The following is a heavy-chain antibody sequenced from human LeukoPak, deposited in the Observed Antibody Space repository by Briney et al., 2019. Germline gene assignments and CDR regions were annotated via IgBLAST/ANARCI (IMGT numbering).Heavy chain of an antibody. Sequence: SQTLSLTCAISGDSVSSNSAAWMWIRQSPSRGVEWLGRKYYRSKWYNDSAVSVKSRITINPNTSNNQYSLQLNSVTTQDTAVYYCARSYDSSGYYYPVLDYWGQGTLVTVSS. CDR2: KYYRSKWYN. D-gene: IGHD3-22*01. CDR3: ARSYDSSGYYYPVLDY. J-gene: IGHJ4*02. CDR1: GDSVSSNSAA. V-gene: IGHV6-1*01.